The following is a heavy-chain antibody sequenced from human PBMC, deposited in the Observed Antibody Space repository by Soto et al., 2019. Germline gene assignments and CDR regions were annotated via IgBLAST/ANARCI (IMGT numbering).Heavy chain of an antibody. V-gene: IGHV1-69*12. J-gene: IGHJ4*02. D-gene: IGHD1-1*01. CDR1: GGTFSSYA. CDR2: VIPIFGTA. Sequence: QVQLVQSGAEVKKPGSSVKVSCKASGGTFSSYAISWVRQAPGQGLEWMGGVIPIFGTANYAQNFQGRVTITADESTSTAYMELSSLRAEDTAVYYCAIESVGGGGTGYWGQGTLVTVSS. CDR3: AIESVGGGGTGY.